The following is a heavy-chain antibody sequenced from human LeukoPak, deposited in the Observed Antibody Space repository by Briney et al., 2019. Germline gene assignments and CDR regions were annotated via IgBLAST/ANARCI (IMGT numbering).Heavy chain of an antibody. J-gene: IGHJ4*02. V-gene: IGHV3-23*01. CDR3: AKGQAHSYAPYYFDY. CDR1: GFTFSSYA. Sequence: GGSLRLSCAASGFTFSSYAMSWVRQAPGKGLEWVSAISGSGGSTYYAASVKGRFTISRDNSKNTLYLQMNSLRAEDTAVYYCAKGQAHSYAPYYFDYWGQGTLVTVSS. D-gene: IGHD5-18*01. CDR2: ISGSGGST.